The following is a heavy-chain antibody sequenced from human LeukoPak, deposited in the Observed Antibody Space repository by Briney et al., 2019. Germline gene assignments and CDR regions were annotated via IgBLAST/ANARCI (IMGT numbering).Heavy chain of an antibody. D-gene: IGHD3-16*01. V-gene: IGHV1-46*01. CDR1: GFTFTMYY. CDR2: INPSDGAT. J-gene: IGHJ6*03. CDR3: AREQRVGLSANLGGLFASYYTYYYMDV. Sequence: ASVKVSCTASGFTFTMYYFHWVRQAPGQGLEWMGMINPSDGATTYAQRFQGRATMTRDMSTTTVYMDLRSLRSEDTAGYFCAREQRVGLSANLGGLFASYYTYYYMDVWGRGTTVTV.